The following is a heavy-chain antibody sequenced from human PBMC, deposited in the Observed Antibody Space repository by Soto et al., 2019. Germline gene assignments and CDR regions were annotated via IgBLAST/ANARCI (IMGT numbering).Heavy chain of an antibody. CDR1: GYTFTRSG. CDR3: AREGVAPYYYYGMDV. J-gene: IGHJ6*02. D-gene: IGHD5-12*01. V-gene: IGHV1-18*01. Sequence: XVKVSCKASGYTFTRSGISWVRQAPGQGLEWMGWISTYNGDTNYAQTFQGRVTMTTDTSTSTVHMEVRSLRYDDTAVYYCAREGVAPYYYYGMDVWGQGTPVTSP. CDR2: ISTYNGDT.